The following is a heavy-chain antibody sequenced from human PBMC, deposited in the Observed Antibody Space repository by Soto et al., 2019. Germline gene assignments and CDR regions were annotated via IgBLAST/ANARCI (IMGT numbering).Heavy chain of an antibody. CDR1: GGSISSSNW. CDR2: IYHSGST. V-gene: IGHV4-4*02. Sequence: QVQLQESAPGLVKPSGTLSLTCAVSGGSISSSNWWSWVRQPPGKGLEWIGEIYHSGSTNYNPSLKGRVTLSVDKSKNQFSRKLSSVTAADTAVYYCARFYSSCWYYWFDPWGQGTLVTVSS. J-gene: IGHJ5*02. D-gene: IGHD6-13*01. CDR3: ARFYSSCWYYWFDP.